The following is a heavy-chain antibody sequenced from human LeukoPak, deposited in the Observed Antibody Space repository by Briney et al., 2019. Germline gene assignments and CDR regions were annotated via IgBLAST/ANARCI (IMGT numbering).Heavy chain of an antibody. V-gene: IGHV4-4*07. CDR2: IYTSGST. CDR3: ARARGPPYVGSYRLPTTDAFDT. D-gene: IGHD1-26*01. Sequence: SETLSLTCTVSGGSISSYYWSWIRQPAGKGLEWIGRIYTSGSTNYNPSLKSRVTMSVDTSKNQFSLKLSSVTAADTAVYYCARARGPPYVGSYRLPTTDAFDTWGQGTMVTVSS. J-gene: IGHJ3*02. CDR1: GGSISSYY.